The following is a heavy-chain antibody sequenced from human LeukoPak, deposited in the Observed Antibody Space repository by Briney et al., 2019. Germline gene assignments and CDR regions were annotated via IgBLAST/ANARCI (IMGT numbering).Heavy chain of an antibody. V-gene: IGHV1-24*01. CDR3: ATTIGVGAERGAFDI. CDR2: FYPEDGVT. J-gene: IGHJ3*02. CDR1: RYTLTEVS. D-gene: IGHD1-26*01. Sequence: GASAKVSCKLSRYTLTEVSIRSVRQALEKGLECRGGFYPEDGVTIYAQKFQGSDTMTEDTSKDTAYMELSSLRSEDTAVYDCATTIGVGAERGAFDIWGQGTMVTVSS.